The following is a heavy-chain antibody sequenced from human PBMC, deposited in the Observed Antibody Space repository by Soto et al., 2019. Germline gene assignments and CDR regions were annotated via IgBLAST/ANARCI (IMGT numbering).Heavy chain of an antibody. J-gene: IGHJ4*02. CDR1: GYSFTSYW. D-gene: IGHD6-13*01. CDR3: AILTISEAAAEGGPFDY. CDR2: IYPGDSDT. Sequence: PGESLKISCKGSGYSFTSYWIGWVRQMPGKGLEWMGIIYPGDSDTRYSPSFQGQVTISADKSISTAYLQWSSLKASDTAMYYCAILTISEAAAEGGPFDYCGQGTLVTVSS. V-gene: IGHV5-51*01.